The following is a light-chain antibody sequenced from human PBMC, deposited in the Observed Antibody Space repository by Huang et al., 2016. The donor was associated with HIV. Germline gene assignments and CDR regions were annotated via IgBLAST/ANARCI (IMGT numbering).Light chain of an antibody. CDR2: GAS. J-gene: IGKJ1*01. CDR3: QHYNNWPPWT. Sequence: EIVMTQSPATLSVSPGERATLSCRASPGVSNDIAWYQQKPGQTPTLLIHGASTRATGIAAKCSGRGSGTDFTLTITSLQPEDSAVYYCQHYNNWPPWTFGQGTQVEI. V-gene: IGKV3D-15*01. CDR1: PGVSND.